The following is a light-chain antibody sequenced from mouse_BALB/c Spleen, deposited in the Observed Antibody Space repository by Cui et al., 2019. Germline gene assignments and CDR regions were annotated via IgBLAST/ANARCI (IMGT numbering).Light chain of an antibody. V-gene: IGKV4-55*01. CDR1: SSVSY. CDR3: QQWSSYPLT. Sequence: QIVLTQSPAIMSASRGEKVTMTCSASSSVSYMYWYQQKPGSSPRLLIYDTSNLASGVPVRFSGSGSGTSYSLTISRIEAEDAATYYCQQWSSYPLTFGAGTKLELK. CDR2: DTS. J-gene: IGKJ5*01.